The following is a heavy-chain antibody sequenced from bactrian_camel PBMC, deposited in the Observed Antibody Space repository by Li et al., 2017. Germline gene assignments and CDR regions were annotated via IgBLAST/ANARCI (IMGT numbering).Heavy chain of an antibody. J-gene: IGHJ4*01. CDR3: AAHRSNTLCSGDGRSILYRDNH. CDR1: GYIYTC. CDR2: INRRDGTT. D-gene: IGHD2*01. V-gene: IGHV3S63*01. Sequence: HVQLVESGGGSVQAGGSLTLSCAAPGYIYTCMRWFRQAPGKEREGVASINRRDGTTYYTDSVEGRFTISHDNVKNTLYLQMNSLKPEDTAIYYCAAHRSNTLCSGDGRSILYRDNHRGRGTQVTVS.